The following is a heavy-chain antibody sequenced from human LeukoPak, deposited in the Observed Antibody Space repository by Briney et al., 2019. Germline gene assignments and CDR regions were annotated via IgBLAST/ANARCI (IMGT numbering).Heavy chain of an antibody. V-gene: IGHV3-53*01. CDR2: LYTGGKT. J-gene: IGHJ3*02. CDR3: ARXXTFDI. CDR1: GFTISSYH. Sequence: PGGSLRLSCAASGFTISSYHMSWVRQAPGKGLEWVSVLYTGGKTSYAGAVRGRFTVSRDNSKNTLSLEMNSLRAEDTAVYYCARXXTFDIWGQGTVVTVSS.